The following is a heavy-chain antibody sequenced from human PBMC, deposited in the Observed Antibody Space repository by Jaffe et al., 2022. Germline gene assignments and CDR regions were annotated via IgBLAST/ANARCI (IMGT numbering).Heavy chain of an antibody. CDR3: AKDLKWFNSNPGPKEFDY. D-gene: IGHD3-3*01. Sequence: EVQLLESGGGLVQPGGSLRLSCAASGFTFSSYAMSWVRQAPGKGLEWVSAISGSGGSTYYADSVKGRFTISRDNSKNTLYLQMNSLRAEDTAVYYCAKDLKWFNSNPGPKEFDYWGQGTLVTVSS. V-gene: IGHV3-23*01. J-gene: IGHJ4*02. CDR1: GFTFSSYA. CDR2: ISGSGGST.